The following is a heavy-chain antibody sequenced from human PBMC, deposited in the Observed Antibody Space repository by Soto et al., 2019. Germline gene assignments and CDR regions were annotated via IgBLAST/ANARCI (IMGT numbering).Heavy chain of an antibody. CDR2: INTGNSDT. V-gene: IGHV1-3*04. CDR3: ARSIVVVTALDY. CDR1: GYTFTSYA. Sequence: ASVKVSCKASGYTFTSYAMHWVRQAPGQRLEWMGWINTGNSDTKYSQKFQGRVTITGDTSASTAYMELSSLRSEDTAVYYCARSIVVVTALDYWGQGTLVTVSS. D-gene: IGHD2-21*02. J-gene: IGHJ4*02.